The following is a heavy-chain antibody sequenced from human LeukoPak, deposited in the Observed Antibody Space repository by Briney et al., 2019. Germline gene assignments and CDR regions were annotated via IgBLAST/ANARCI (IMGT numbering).Heavy chain of an antibody. CDR1: GFTFSNAW. CDR2: ISSSSGYR. CDR3: ATDASSGWLALNY. J-gene: IGHJ4*02. V-gene: IGHV3-11*05. D-gene: IGHD6-19*01. Sequence: ETGGSLRLSCAASGFTFSNAWMNWVRQAPGRGLEWVSYISSSSGYRNYADSAKGRFTNYADSVKGRFTISTDNAKNSLYLQMNSLRADDTAVYYCATDASSGWLALNYWGQGTLVTVSS.